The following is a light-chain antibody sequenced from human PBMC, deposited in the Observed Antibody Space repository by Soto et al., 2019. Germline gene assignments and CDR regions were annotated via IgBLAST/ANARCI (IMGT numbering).Light chain of an antibody. Sequence: EIVMTQSPATLSVSPGERASLSCRASQSVSSNLAWYQQKPGQAPRRLMFSASTRATGIPARFSGSGSGTDFTLTISSLQSEDFAVYYCQQFNNWPLYTFGQGTKLEIK. CDR3: QQFNNWPLYT. CDR1: QSVSSN. CDR2: SAS. V-gene: IGKV3-15*01. J-gene: IGKJ2*01.